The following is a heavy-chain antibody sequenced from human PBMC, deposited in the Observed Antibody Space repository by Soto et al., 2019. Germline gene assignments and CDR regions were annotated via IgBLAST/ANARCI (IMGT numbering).Heavy chain of an antibody. D-gene: IGHD3-16*01. V-gene: IGHV1-69*13. CDR1: GGTFTNYA. CDR3: ARVAYTSMATHWFDN. J-gene: IGHJ5*01. CDR2: MIPMFGTS. Sequence: SVKISCKASGGTFTNYAVSWVRQAPGQGLEWMGGMIPMFGTSNYAQKFQGRVTITADESTSTAYMELSNLRSEDTALYYCARVAYTSMATHWFDNWGKGNMVTVSA.